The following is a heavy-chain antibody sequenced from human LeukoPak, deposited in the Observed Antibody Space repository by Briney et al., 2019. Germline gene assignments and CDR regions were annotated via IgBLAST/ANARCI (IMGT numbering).Heavy chain of an antibody. CDR1: GFTFSSYA. V-gene: IGHV3-30*02. CDR3: AKDHDDFWSGYYGNYFDY. D-gene: IGHD3-3*01. Sequence: GGSLRLSCAASGFTFSSYAMHWVRQAPGKGLEWVAFIRYDGSNKYYADSVKGRFTISRDNSKNTLYLQMNSLRAEDTAVYYCAKDHDDFWSGYYGNYFDYWGQGTLVTVSS. J-gene: IGHJ4*02. CDR2: IRYDGSNK.